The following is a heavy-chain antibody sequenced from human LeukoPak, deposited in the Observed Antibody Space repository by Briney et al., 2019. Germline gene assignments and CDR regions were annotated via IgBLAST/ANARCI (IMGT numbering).Heavy chain of an antibody. CDR1: GYTFTSYG. D-gene: IGHD2-21*02. V-gene: IGHV1-18*01. CDR2: ISAYNGNT. J-gene: IGHJ4*02. Sequence: ASVKVSCKASGYTFTSYGISWVRQAPGQGLEWMGWISAYNGNTNYAQKLQGRVTMTTDTSTSTAYMELRGLRSDDTALYYCARVACAHCRVDDWGQGTLVTVSS. CDR3: ARVACAHCRVDD.